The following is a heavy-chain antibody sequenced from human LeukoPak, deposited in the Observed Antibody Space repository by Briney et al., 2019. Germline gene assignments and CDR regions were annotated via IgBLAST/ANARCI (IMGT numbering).Heavy chain of an antibody. CDR2: ISSSSSYI. CDR3: ARLRAARKNYYYYMDV. CDR1: GFTFSSFN. D-gene: IGHD6-25*01. V-gene: IGHV3-21*01. J-gene: IGHJ6*03. Sequence: GSLRLSCAASGFTFSSFNMNWVRQAPGKGLEWVSPISSSSSYIYYADSVKGRFTISRDNAKNSLYLQMNSLRAEDTAVYYCARLRAARKNYYYYMDVWGKGTTVTVSS.